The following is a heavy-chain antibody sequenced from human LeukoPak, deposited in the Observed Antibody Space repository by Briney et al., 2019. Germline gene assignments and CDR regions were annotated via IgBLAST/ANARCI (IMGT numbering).Heavy chain of an antibody. Sequence: ASVKVSFKASGYTFTGYYIHWVRQAPGQGLGWRGWINPNSGGTNYAQKFQGRVTMTRDTSISTAYMELSRLRSDDTAVYYCAREDDFLRYGMDVWGQGTAVTVSS. J-gene: IGHJ6*02. V-gene: IGHV1-2*02. CDR2: INPNSGGT. CDR3: AREDDFLRYGMDV. D-gene: IGHD3-3*01. CDR1: GYTFTGYY.